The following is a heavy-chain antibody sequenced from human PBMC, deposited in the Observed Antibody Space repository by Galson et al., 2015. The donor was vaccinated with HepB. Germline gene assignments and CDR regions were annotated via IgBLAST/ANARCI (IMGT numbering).Heavy chain of an antibody. CDR1: GYTFTGYY. D-gene: IGHD3-10*01. CDR3: ARNGRSITMVRGVVDY. Sequence: SVKVSCKASGYTFTGYYMHWVRQAPGQGLEWMGWINPNSGGTNYAQKFQGRVTMTRDTSISTAYMELSRLRSDDTAVYYCARNGRSITMVRGVVDYWDQGTLVTVSS. V-gene: IGHV1-2*02. CDR2: INPNSGGT. J-gene: IGHJ4*02.